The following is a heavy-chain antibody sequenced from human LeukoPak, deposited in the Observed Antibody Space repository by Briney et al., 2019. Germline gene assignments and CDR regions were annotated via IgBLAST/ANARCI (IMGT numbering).Heavy chain of an antibody. D-gene: IGHD3-3*01. CDR3: ARDFWGAYRVDYFDY. V-gene: IGHV3-7*01. Sequence: GGSLRLSCAASGFTFRSYWMRWVGRAPGKGLEWVANIKQDGSETHYVDSVRGRFTISRDNAKNPLYLQMNSLRAEDTAGYYCARDFWGAYRVDYFDYWGQGTLVTVSS. J-gene: IGHJ4*02. CDR2: IKQDGSET. CDR1: GFTFRSYW.